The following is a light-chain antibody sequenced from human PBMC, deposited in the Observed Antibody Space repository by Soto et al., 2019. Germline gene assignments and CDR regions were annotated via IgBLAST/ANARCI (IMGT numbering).Light chain of an antibody. Sequence: EIVLTQSPATLSLSPGERATLSCRASESVSSYLAWYQQKPVQAPRLLIYDASNRATGIPARFSGSGSGTDFTLTISSLEPEDFAVYYCQQRSNWSPEITFGQGTRLEI. CDR2: DAS. CDR3: QQRSNWSPEIT. V-gene: IGKV3-11*01. J-gene: IGKJ5*01. CDR1: ESVSSY.